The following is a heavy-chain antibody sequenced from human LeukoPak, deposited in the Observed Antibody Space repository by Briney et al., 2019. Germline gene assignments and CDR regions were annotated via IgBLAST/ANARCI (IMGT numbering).Heavy chain of an antibody. CDR1: GGSVSSADYY. D-gene: IGHD1-26*01. CDR2: IYHTGSN. V-gene: IGHV4-61*08. CDR3: ARDQGGSSYRHAFDI. Sequence: SETLSLTCTVSGGSVSSADYYWSWIRHPPGKGLEWIGHIYHTGSNNYKYSLESRVTISLDTSKNRFSLRLTSMTAADTAIYYCARDQGGSSYRHAFDIWGQGTMVTVSS. J-gene: IGHJ3*02.